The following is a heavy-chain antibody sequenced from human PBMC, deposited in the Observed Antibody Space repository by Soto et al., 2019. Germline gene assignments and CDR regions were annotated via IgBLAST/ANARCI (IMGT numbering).Heavy chain of an antibody. J-gene: IGHJ4*02. D-gene: IGHD1-1*01. CDR2: IYYTGST. Sequence: SETLSLTRSVSGDSINNYEYYWTWIRQAPWEGLEWIGHIYYTGSTSYNPSLESRISISLETSTKQFSLKVNSVSAADTAVYYCARDRSNSPDFFDSWGLGTLVTV. CDR3: ARDRSNSPDFFDS. V-gene: IGHV4-30-4*01. CDR1: GDSINNYEYY.